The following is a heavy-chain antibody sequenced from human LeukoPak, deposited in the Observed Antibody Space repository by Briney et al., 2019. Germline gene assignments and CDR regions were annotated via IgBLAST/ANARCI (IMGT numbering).Heavy chain of an antibody. Sequence: GGSLRLSCAASGFVFSNYWVSWVRQAPGKGLEWVANIKPDGTEKYYVDSLKGRFTISRDNAKNSLYLQMNSLRAEDTAVYYCAKGAGIVVPGTILHWGQGILVIVSS. D-gene: IGHD6-19*01. CDR1: GFVFSNYW. CDR2: IKPDGTEK. CDR3: AKGAGIVVPGTILH. V-gene: IGHV3-7*03. J-gene: IGHJ4*02.